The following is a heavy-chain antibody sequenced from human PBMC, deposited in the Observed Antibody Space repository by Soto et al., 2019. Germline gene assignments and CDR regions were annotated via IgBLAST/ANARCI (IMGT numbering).Heavy chain of an antibody. Sequence: GGSLRLSCAASGFTFSSYEMNWVRQAPGKGLEWVSYISSSGSTIYYADSVKGRFTISRDNAMNSLYLQMNSLRAEDTAVYYCARVPGSAAGSKNSFDPWGQGTLVTVSS. D-gene: IGHD6-13*01. V-gene: IGHV3-48*03. CDR2: ISSSGSTI. CDR3: ARVPGSAAGSKNSFDP. J-gene: IGHJ5*02. CDR1: GFTFSSYE.